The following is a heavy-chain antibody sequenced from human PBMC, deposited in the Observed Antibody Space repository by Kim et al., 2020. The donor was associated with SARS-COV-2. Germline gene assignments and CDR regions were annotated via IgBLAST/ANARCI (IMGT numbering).Heavy chain of an antibody. J-gene: IGHJ6*03. CDR3: ARDGFTSWYCGTKQSYM. D-gene: IGHD2-2*01. CDR2: INPNSGDT. Sequence: ASVKVSCKASGYTFTRYDMNWVRQAPGQGLEWMGWINPNSGDTNYAQKFQGRVTMTRDTSINTAYMELSSLRSEDTAFYYCARDGFTSWYCGTKQSYM. CDR1: GYTFTRYD. V-gene: IGHV1-2*02.